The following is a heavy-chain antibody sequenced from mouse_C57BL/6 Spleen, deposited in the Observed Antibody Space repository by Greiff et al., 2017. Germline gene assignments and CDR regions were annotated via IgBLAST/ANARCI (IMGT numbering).Heavy chain of an antibody. CDR1: GYTFTDYY. Sequence: VKLVESGAELVKPGASVKISCKASGYTFTDYYINWVKQRPGQGLEWIGKIGPGSGSTYYNAKFKGQATLTADKSSSTAYLQLSSLTSEDSAVYFCARGDYDDDWFAYWGQGTLVTVSA. D-gene: IGHD2-4*01. CDR3: ARGDYDDDWFAY. J-gene: IGHJ3*01. V-gene: IGHV1-77*01. CDR2: IGPGSGST.